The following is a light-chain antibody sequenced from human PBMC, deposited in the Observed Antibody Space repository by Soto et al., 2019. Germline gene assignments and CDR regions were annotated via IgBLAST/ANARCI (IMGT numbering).Light chain of an antibody. Sequence: DIQMTQSPSSLSASLGDRVTITCRASQSISNFLNWFQHKPGKAPKVLISAASTLQSGVPSRFSGSVSGTDFTLTISSLQPEDSASYYCQKYYNSVLNCGGGNKGDIK. CDR3: QKYYNSVLN. V-gene: IGKV1-39*01. CDR2: AAS. CDR1: QSISNF. J-gene: IGKJ4*01.